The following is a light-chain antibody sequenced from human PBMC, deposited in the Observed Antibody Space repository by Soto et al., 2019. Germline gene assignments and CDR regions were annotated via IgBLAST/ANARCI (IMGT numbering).Light chain of an antibody. CDR1: INDVGTYNL. V-gene: IGLV2-23*02. CDR2: EVS. Sequence: QSALTQPASVSGSPGQSITISCTGTINDVGTYNLVSWFQQHPGKAPKLMIFEVSERPSGVSNRFSGSKSGNAASLTISGLQAEDEADYYCCSYAGGGTYVFGTGTKLTVL. CDR3: CSYAGGGTYV. J-gene: IGLJ1*01.